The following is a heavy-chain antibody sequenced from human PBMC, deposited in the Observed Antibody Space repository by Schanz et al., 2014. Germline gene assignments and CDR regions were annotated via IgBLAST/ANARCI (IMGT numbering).Heavy chain of an antibody. D-gene: IGHD2-8*01. V-gene: IGHV3-23*04. CDR2: ISGSGVIT. J-gene: IGHJ3*02. CDR3: ARDMLRRYGALEI. Sequence: EVQLVESGGGLVQPGGSLRLSCATSGFTFSTYAMSWVRQAPGKGLEWVSGISGSGVITYYEDSVKGRFTISRDNSKNTLYLQMNSLRADDTAVYYCARDMLRRYGALEIWGRGTMVTVSS. CDR1: GFTFSTYA.